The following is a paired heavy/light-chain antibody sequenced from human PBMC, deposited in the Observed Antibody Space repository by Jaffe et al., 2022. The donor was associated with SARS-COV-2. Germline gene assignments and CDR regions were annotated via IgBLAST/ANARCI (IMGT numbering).Light chain of an antibody. J-gene: IGLJ1*01. CDR2: DVS. Sequence: QSALTQPPSASGSLGQSVTISCTGTSSDVGGYNYVSWYQQYPGKAPKLVIYDVSERPSGVPDRFSGSKSGNMASLTVSGLQAEDEADYYCSSYAGSNNFVFGTGTTVTVL. CDR3: SSYAGSNNFV. CDR1: SSDVGGYNY. V-gene: IGLV2-8*01.
Heavy chain of an antibody. CDR2: IYYTGAT. J-gene: IGHJ4*02. Sequence: QLQLRESGPGLVTPSETLSLTCTVSGGSITSSSIFWVWVRQPPGKGLEWIGTIYYTGATYYSPSLKSRVAISVDTSKDQFSLRLNSVTAADTAVYYCAKTHSSGYFYFDRWGQGTLVAVSS. V-gene: IGHV4-39*01. D-gene: IGHD3-22*01. CDR3: AKTHSSGYFYFDR. CDR1: GGSITSSSIF.